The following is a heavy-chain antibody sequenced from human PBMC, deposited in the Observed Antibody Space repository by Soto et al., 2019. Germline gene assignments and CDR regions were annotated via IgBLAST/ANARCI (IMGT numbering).Heavy chain of an antibody. CDR1: GFTFSSYA. V-gene: IGHV3-64*01. D-gene: IGHD3-22*01. J-gene: IGHJ4*02. CDR2: ISSNGGST. Sequence: GGSLRLSCAASGFTFSSYAMHWVRQAPGKGLEYVSAISSNGGSTYYANSVKGRFTISRDNSKNTLYLQMGSLRAEDMAVYYCAREGGRHYYDSSGYRLFDYWGQGTLVTVSS. CDR3: AREGGRHYYDSSGYRLFDY.